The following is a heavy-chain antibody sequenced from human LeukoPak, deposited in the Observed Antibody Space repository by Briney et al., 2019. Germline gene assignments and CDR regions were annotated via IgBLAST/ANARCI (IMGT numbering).Heavy chain of an antibody. J-gene: IGHJ4*02. CDR3: ARASHSTTWRYYFEY. V-gene: IGHV3-30*02. Sequence: PGGSLRLSCTASGFAFRSHAMHWVRQAPGKGLEWVAFIRYDGSKKFYADSVKGRFTISRDNSKNTLYLQMYSLRAEDTAVYYCARASHSTTWRYYFEYWGQGNLVTVSS. CDR2: IRYDGSKK. D-gene: IGHD6-13*01. CDR1: GFAFRSHA.